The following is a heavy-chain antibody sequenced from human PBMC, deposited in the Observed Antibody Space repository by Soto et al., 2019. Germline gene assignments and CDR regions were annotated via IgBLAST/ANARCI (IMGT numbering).Heavy chain of an antibody. Sequence: QVQLQESGPGLVKPSQTLSLTCTVSGGSISSGGYYWSWIRQHPGKGLEWIGYIYYSGSTYYNPALESRVTISVDTSKNQFSLKLSSVTAADTAVYYCARASYGSGIIHNWFDPWGQGTLVTVSS. J-gene: IGHJ5*02. V-gene: IGHV4-31*03. D-gene: IGHD3-10*01. CDR1: GGSISSGGYY. CDR2: IYYSGST. CDR3: ARASYGSGIIHNWFDP.